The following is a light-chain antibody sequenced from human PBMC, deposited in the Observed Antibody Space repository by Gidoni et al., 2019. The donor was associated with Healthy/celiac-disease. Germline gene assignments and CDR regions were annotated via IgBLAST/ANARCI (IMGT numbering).Light chain of an antibody. J-gene: IGLJ2*01. CDR1: SSDVGGYNY. V-gene: IGLV2-14*01. Sequence: QSALTQPASVSGSPGQSITISCTGTSSDVGGYNYVSWYQQHPGKAPKLMIYDVSNRPSGVSNRFSGSKSGNTASLTISGLQAEDEADYYCSSSISSSTLFGGGTKLTVL. CDR2: DVS. CDR3: SSSISSSTL.